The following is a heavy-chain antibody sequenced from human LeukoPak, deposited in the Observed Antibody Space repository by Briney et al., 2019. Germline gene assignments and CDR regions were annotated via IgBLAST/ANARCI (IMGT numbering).Heavy chain of an antibody. D-gene: IGHD5-12*01. V-gene: IGHV3-21*01. CDR1: GFTFSSYS. J-gene: IGHJ4*02. CDR2: ISSSSSYI. Sequence: GGSLRLSCAASGFTFSSYSMNWVRQAPGKGLEWVSSISSSSSYIYYADSVKGRFTISRDNAKNSLYLQMNSLRAEDTAVYYCARVIVATYYFDYWGQGTQVTVSS. CDR3: ARVIVATYYFDY.